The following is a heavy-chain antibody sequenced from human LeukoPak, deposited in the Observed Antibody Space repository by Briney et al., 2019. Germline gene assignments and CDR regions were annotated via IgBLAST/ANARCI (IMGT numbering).Heavy chain of an antibody. Sequence: GGSLRLSCAASGFTFSNYAMSWVRQAPGKGLEWVSAISGSGGSTYYADSVKGRFTISRDNSKNTLYLQMNSLRAEDTAVYYCAKCSKENYYDSSGYYNYYYYYYMDVWGKGTTVTVSS. CDR2: ISGSGGST. V-gene: IGHV3-23*01. J-gene: IGHJ6*03. D-gene: IGHD3-22*01. CDR3: AKCSKENYYDSSGYYNYYYYYYMDV. CDR1: GFTFSNYA.